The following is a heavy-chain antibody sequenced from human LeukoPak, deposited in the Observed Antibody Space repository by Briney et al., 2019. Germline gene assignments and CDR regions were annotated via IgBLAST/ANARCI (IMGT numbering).Heavy chain of an antibody. CDR3: AKHSGSYSFDY. CDR2: ISGSGGST. CDR1: GFTFSRAA. Sequence: AGSLRLSCAPSGFTFSRAAMSCVRHGPGEGLEWVSAISGSGGSTYYADSVKGGFTISRDNSKNTMYLQMNSVRAEDTAVYYCAKHSGSYSFDYWGQGTLVTVSS. J-gene: IGHJ4*02. V-gene: IGHV3-23*01. D-gene: IGHD1-26*01.